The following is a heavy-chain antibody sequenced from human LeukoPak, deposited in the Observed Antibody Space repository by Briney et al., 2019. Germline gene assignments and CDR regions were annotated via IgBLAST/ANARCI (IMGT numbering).Heavy chain of an antibody. CDR1: GGSISSGGYY. J-gene: IGHJ5*02. Sequence: KPSQTLSLTCTVSGGSISSGGYYWSWIRQHPGKGLEWIGYIYYSGSTYYNPSLKSRVTISVDTSKNQFSLKLSSVTAADTAAYYCARIERFWFDPWGQGTLVTVSS. CDR2: IYYSGST. CDR3: ARIERFWFDP. V-gene: IGHV4-31*03. D-gene: IGHD6-25*01.